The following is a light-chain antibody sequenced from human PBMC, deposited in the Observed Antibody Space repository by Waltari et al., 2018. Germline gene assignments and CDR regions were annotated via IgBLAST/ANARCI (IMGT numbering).Light chain of an antibody. CDR3: QQRSKSFT. CDR1: QSISSY. Sequence: EIVLKQSPATLYLSPGDRATLSCRASQSISSYLAWYHQKPGQAPRLLIYDASTRATGIPARFSGSGSVTDFTLTISSLEPEDFAIYYCQQRSKSFTFGPGTKVDIK. CDR2: DAS. J-gene: IGKJ3*01. V-gene: IGKV3-11*01.